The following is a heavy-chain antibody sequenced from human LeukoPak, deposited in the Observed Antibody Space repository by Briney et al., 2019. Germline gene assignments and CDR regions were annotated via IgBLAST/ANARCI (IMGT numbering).Heavy chain of an antibody. J-gene: IGHJ4*02. Sequence: SETLSLTCTVSGGSVSSYYWSWIRQPPGKGLGWIGYIYYSGSTNYNPSLKSRVSISVDTSKNQFSLKLSSVTAADTAVYYCARHQRTGPFDYWGQGTLVTVSS. CDR1: GGSVSSYY. CDR3: ARHQRTGPFDY. D-gene: IGHD1-1*01. V-gene: IGHV4-59*08. CDR2: IYYSGST.